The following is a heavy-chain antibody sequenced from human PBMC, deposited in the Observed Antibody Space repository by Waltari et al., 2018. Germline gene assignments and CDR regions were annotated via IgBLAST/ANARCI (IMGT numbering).Heavy chain of an antibody. V-gene: IGHV3-23*01. Sequence: EVHLLESGGGLVQPGGALRLSCAASGFTFCDSAMNWVRQAPGKGLEVVSLLSYDGNNAYEADSVKGRFTGARNKSRNILDLQMNSLRAEDTATYYCAKDIQMSYWGQGTLVTVSS. J-gene: IGHJ4*02. CDR1: GFTFCDSA. CDR3: AKDIQMSY. CDR2: LSYDGNNA.